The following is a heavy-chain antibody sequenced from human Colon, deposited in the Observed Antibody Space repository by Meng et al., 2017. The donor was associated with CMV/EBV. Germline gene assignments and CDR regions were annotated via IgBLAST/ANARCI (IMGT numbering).Heavy chain of an antibody. CDR2: ISGSGDTT. J-gene: IGHJ4*02. V-gene: IGHV3-23*01. CDR1: GFSFSNYA. D-gene: IGHD6-19*01. Sequence: GESLKISCAASGFSFSNYAMSWVRQAPGKGLEWVSGISGSGDTTYHAISVKGRFSISRDNSKNTVSLQMNSLRAEDTAVYYCAKGLFAAGSLVYFDFWGQGTLVTVSS. CDR3: AKGLFAAGSLVYFDF.